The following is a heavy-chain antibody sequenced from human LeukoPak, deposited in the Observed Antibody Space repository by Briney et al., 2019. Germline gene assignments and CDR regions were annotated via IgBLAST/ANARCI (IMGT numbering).Heavy chain of an antibody. CDR3: ARGGYGDRIDY. D-gene: IGHD4-17*01. CDR2: INPSGGST. V-gene: IGHV1-46*01. J-gene: IGHJ4*02. Sequence: VASVEVSCKASGYTFIRYYMHWVRQAPGQGLEWMGIINPSGGSTSYAQKFQGRVTMTRDTSTSTVYMELSRLRSEDTAVYYCARGGYGDRIDYWGQGTLVSVSS. CDR1: GYTFIRYY.